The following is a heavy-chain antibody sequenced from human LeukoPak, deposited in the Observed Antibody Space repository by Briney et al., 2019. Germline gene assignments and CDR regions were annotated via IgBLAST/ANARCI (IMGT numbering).Heavy chain of an antibody. CDR2: ITTSSSYI. CDR1: GFTFSTYY. CDR3: ARGQGGNYYYYYMDV. Sequence: GGSLRLSCAASGFTFSTYYMNWVRQAPGKGLEWVSSITTSSSYIYYADSVKGRFTISRDNAKNSLYLQMNSLRAEDTAVYYCARGQGGNYYYYYMDVWGKGTTVTVSS. V-gene: IGHV3-21*01. J-gene: IGHJ6*03. D-gene: IGHD3-16*01.